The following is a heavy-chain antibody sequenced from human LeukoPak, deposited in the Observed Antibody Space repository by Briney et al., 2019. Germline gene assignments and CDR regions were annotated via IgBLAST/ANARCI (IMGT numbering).Heavy chain of an antibody. J-gene: IGHJ4*02. Sequence: PSETLSLTCTVSGGSISSYYWSWIRQPPGKGLEWIGYIYYSGSTNYNPSLKSRVTISVDTSKNQFSLKLSSVTAADTAVYYCARGDSSSSLGYWGQGTLVTVSS. CDR3: ARGDSSSSLGY. CDR2: IYYSGST. D-gene: IGHD6-6*01. CDR1: GGSISSYY. V-gene: IGHV4-59*12.